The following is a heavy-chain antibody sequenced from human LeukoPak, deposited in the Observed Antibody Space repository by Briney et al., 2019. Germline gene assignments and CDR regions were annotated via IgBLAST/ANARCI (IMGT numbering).Heavy chain of an antibody. CDR1: GFTFSDYY. Sequence: GGSLRLSCAASGFTFSDYYMSWIRQAPGKGLEWVSYISSSGSTIYYADSVKGRFTISRDNAKNSLYLQMNSLRAEDTAVYYCAREGRNYYGSADAFDIWGQGTMVTVSS. CDR2: ISSSGSTI. J-gene: IGHJ3*02. CDR3: AREGRNYYGSADAFDI. V-gene: IGHV3-11*01. D-gene: IGHD3-10*01.